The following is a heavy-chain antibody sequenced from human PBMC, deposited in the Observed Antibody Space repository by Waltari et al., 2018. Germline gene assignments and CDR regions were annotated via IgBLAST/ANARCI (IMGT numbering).Heavy chain of an antibody. J-gene: IGHJ4*02. D-gene: IGHD3-9*01. CDR1: GVTISTYE. CDR2: ITRNGDTR. CDR3: ARDMAPGWKSLYFDC. Sequence: SGVTISTYEMNWLRQATGQGLEWPSSITRNGDTRYYADSVKGRFTISRDNVKNSLFPQMNSPTAEGSAFYYCARDMAPGWKSLYFDCWRQGPLGTVSS. V-gene: IGHV3-48*03.